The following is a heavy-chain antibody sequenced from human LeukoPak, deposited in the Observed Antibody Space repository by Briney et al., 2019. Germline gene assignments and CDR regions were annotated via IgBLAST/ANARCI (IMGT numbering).Heavy chain of an antibody. D-gene: IGHD6-19*01. CDR2: ISSSGRTI. CDR3: AREESGSSGWYDY. Sequence: PGGSLRLSCAASGFTFNNYQMNWVRQAPGKGLECISYISSSGRTIYYADSVKGRFTISRDNAKNSLYLQVNSLRAEDTAVYYCAREESGSSGWYDYWGQGTLVTVSS. V-gene: IGHV3-48*03. CDR1: GFTFNNYQ. J-gene: IGHJ4*02.